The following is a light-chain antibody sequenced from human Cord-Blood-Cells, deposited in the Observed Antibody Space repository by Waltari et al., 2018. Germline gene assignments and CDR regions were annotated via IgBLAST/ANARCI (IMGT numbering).Light chain of an antibody. CDR2: AAS. CDR1: QSLSSY. V-gene: IGKV1-39*01. J-gene: IGKJ1*01. CDR3: QQSYSTPWT. Sequence: DIQMTQSPSSLSASVGARVTIHCRASQSLSSYLNWYQQKPGKAPKLLIYAASSLQSGVPSRFSGSGSGTDFTLTISSLQPEDFATYYCQQSYSTPWTFGQGTKVEIK.